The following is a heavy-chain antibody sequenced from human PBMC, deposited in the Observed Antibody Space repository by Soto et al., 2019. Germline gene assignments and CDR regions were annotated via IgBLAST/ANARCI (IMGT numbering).Heavy chain of an antibody. Sequence: SETLSLTCTVSGGSISSGGYYWSWIRQHPGKGLEWIGYIYYSGSTYYNPSLKSRVTIPVDTSKNQFSLKLSSVTAADTAVYYCARDRRAYDSSGYYRYYFDYWGQGTLVTVSS. CDR3: ARDRRAYDSSGYYRYYFDY. D-gene: IGHD3-22*01. J-gene: IGHJ4*02. V-gene: IGHV4-31*03. CDR1: GGSISSGGYY. CDR2: IYYSGST.